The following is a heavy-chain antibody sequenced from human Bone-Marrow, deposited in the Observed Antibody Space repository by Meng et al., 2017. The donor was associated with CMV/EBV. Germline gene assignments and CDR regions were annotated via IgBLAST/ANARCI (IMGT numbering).Heavy chain of an antibody. CDR3: AKDARYCSSTSCYSAFDI. V-gene: IGHV3-9*01. D-gene: IGHD2-2*02. CDR2: ISWNSGSI. Sequence: GGSLRLSCAASGFTFSNGWMSWVRQAPGKGLEWVSGISWNSGSIGYAVSVKGRFTISRDNAKNSLYLEMNSLRAEDTALYYCAKDARYCSSTSCYSAFDIWGQGTMVTVSS. J-gene: IGHJ3*02. CDR1: GFTFSNGW.